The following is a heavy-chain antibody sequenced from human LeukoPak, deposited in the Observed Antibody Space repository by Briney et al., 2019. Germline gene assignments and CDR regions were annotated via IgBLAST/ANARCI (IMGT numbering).Heavy chain of an antibody. CDR3: ARDSRNSSSWYGYGSDFDY. CDR2: IKQDGSEK. Sequence: PGRSLRLSCAASGFTFSSYWMSWVRQAPGKGLEWVANIKQDGSEKYYVDSVKGRFTISRDNAKNSLYLQMNSLRAEDTAVYYCARDSRNSSSWYGYGSDFDYWGQGTLVTVSS. V-gene: IGHV3-7*01. D-gene: IGHD6-13*01. J-gene: IGHJ4*02. CDR1: GFTFSSYW.